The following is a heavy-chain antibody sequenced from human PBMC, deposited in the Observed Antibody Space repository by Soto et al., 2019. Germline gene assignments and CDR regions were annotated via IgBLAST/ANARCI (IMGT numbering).Heavy chain of an antibody. CDR3: ARVLDDDILTGYDSHYYYMDV. Sequence: SDTLCLTCTVSGGSISSYYWSWIRQPPGKGQEWIGYIYYSGSTNYNPSLKSRVTISVDTSKNQFSLKLSSVTAADTAVYYCARVLDDDILTGYDSHYYYMDVWGKGTTVTVSS. D-gene: IGHD3-9*01. CDR1: GGSISSYY. CDR2: IYYSGST. J-gene: IGHJ6*03. V-gene: IGHV4-59*01.